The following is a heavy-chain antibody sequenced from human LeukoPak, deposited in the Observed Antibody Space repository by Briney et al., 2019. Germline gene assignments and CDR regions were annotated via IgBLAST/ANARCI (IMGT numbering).Heavy chain of an antibody. D-gene: IGHD1-26*01. CDR3: ASGSHYSGGYPFDY. J-gene: IGHJ4*02. Sequence: GGSLRLSCAASGFTFSSYSMNWVRQAPGKGLEWVSYISSSSTTYYADSVKGRFTISRDNAKNSLYLQMNSLRDEDTAVYYCASGSHYSGGYPFDYWGQGTLVTVSS. V-gene: IGHV3-48*02. CDR1: GFTFSSYS. CDR2: ISSSSTT.